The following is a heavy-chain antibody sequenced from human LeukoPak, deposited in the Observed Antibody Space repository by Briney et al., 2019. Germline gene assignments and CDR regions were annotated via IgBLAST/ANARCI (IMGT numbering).Heavy chain of an antibody. CDR1: GGTFSSYA. CDR2: IIPILGIA. J-gene: IGHJ6*02. D-gene: IGHD6-13*01. V-gene: IGHV1-69*04. CDR3: ARDPWVAAAGTRYYGMDV. Sequence: GASVKVSCKASGGTFSSYAISWVRQAPGQGLEWMGRIIPILGIANYAQKFQGRVTITADKSTSTAYMELSSLRSEDTAVYYCARDPWVAAAGTRYYGMDVWGQGTTVTVSS.